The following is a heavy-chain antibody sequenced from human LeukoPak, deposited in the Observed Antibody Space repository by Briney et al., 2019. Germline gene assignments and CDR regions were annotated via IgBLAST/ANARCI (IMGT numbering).Heavy chain of an antibody. D-gene: IGHD5-12*01. Sequence: PSETLSLTCTVSGGSISSHYWSWIRQPPGKGLEWIGYIYNSGRTNYNPSLMSRVTISLHTSKNQFSLKLSSVTAADTAVYYCAREGSAYDYYFDYWGQGILVTVSS. J-gene: IGHJ4*02. CDR3: AREGSAYDYYFDY. CDR1: GGSISSHY. CDR2: IYNSGRT. V-gene: IGHV4-59*11.